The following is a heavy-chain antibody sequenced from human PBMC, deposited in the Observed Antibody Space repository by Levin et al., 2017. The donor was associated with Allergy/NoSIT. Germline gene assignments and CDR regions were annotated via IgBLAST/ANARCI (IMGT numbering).Heavy chain of an antibody. CDR1: GFTFSTYS. D-gene: IGHD6-19*01. J-gene: IGHJ4*02. CDR2: ISSISNTI. CDR3: TRADSSGWYPDDY. Sequence: PGGSLRLSCAASGFTFSTYSMNWVRQAPGKGLVWVSYISSISNTIYYADSVKGRFTISRDNAKNSLYLQMNSLRDEDTAVYYCTRADSSGWYPDDYWGQGTLVTVSS. V-gene: IGHV3-48*02.